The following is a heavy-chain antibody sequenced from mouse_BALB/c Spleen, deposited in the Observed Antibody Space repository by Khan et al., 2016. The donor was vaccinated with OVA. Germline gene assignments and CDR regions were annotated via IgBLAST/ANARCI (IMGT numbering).Heavy chain of an antibody. V-gene: IGHV9-3-1*01. D-gene: IGHD2-14*01. Sequence: QIQLVQSGPELKKPGETVKISCKASGYAFTNNGMNWARQAPGKGLTWMGWINTYTGEPTYAADFKGRFAFSLETSASTAYLQINNLKNEDTATYFCARVGYSGTMDYWGQGTSVIVSS. J-gene: IGHJ4*01. CDR3: ARVGYSGTMDY. CDR1: GYAFTNNG. CDR2: INTYTGEP.